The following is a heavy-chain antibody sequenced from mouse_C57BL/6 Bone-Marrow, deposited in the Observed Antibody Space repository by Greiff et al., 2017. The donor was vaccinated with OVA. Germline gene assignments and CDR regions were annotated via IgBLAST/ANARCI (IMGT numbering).Heavy chain of an antibody. J-gene: IGHJ2*01. V-gene: IGHV1-42*01. CDR3: ARVTTVGGFDY. CDR2: INPSTGGT. Sequence: VQLKESGPELVKPGASVKISCKASGYSFTGYYMNWVKQSPEKSLEWIGEINPSTGGTTYNQKFKAKATLTVDKSSSTAYMQLKSLTSEDSAVYYCARVTTVGGFDYWGQGTTLTVSS. CDR1: GYSFTGYY. D-gene: IGHD1-1*01.